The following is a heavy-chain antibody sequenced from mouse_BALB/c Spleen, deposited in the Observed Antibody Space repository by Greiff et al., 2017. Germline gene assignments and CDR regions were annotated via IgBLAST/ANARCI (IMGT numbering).Heavy chain of an antibody. D-gene: IGHD2-13*01. J-gene: IGHJ4*01. CDR2: INPSTGYT. Sequence: VQLQQSGAELAKPGASVKMSCKASGYTFTSYWMHWVKQRPGQGLEWIGYINPSTGYTEYNQKFKDKATLTADKSSSTAYMQLSSLTSEDSAVYYCARRKDGDYEGGYYAMDYWGQGTSVTVSS. CDR1: GYTFTSYW. CDR3: ARRKDGDYEGGYYAMDY. V-gene: IGHV1-7*01.